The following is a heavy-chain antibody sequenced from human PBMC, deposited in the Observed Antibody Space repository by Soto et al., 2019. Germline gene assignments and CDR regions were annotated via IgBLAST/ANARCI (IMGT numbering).Heavy chain of an antibody. CDR1: GGSFSGYY. D-gene: IGHD6-13*01. J-gene: IGHJ5*02. CDR2: INHSGST. Sequence: SETLSLTCAVYGGSFSGYYWSWIRQPPGKGLEWIGEINHSGSTNYNPSLKSRVTISVDTSKNQFSLKLSSVTAADTAVYYCAILRYSSSWYHNNWFNPWGQGTLVTVSS. CDR3: AILRYSSSWYHNNWFNP. V-gene: IGHV4-34*01.